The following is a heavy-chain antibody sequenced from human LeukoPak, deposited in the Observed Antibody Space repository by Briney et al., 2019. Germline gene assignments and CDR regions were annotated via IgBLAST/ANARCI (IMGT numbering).Heavy chain of an antibody. CDR3: TTPTVTTKNNDY. CDR2: IKSNTDGGTT. D-gene: IGHD4-17*01. J-gene: IGHJ4*02. Sequence: GGSLRLSCAASGLNFINAWMNWVRQTPGKGLEWVGRIKSNTDGGTTDYSAPVKGRFTISRDDSKNTLYLQMDSLKTEDTAVYYCTTPTVTTKNNDYWGQGTLVTVSS. CDR1: GLNFINAW. V-gene: IGHV3-15*01.